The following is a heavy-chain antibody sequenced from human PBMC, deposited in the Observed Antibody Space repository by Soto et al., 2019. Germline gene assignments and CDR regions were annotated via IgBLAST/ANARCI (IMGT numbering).Heavy chain of an antibody. Sequence: PXDSMRLSCEACSFSLSIYTMNWVLQDPGNVLEWVSYISSSGRTISYADPVKGRFSISRDNAKNSLYLQMNSLRGEDTAVYYCARDSGPMVAHTYFDLCGQTILVTVSS. V-gene: IGHV3-48*04. D-gene: IGHD2-8*01. CDR2: ISSSGRTI. J-gene: IGHJ4*02. CDR1: SFSLSIYT. CDR3: ARDSGPMVAHTYFDL.